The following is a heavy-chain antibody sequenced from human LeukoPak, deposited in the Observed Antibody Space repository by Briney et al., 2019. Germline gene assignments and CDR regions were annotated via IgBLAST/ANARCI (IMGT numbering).Heavy chain of an antibody. CDR3: ARTAIVGTTWYFDY. CDR2: IYYSGIT. D-gene: IGHD1-26*01. CDR1: GGSISSSSYY. V-gene: IGHV4-39*01. J-gene: IGHJ4*02. Sequence: PSETLSLTCTVSGGSISSSSYYWGWVRQPPGKGLEWIGSIYYSGITYYDPSLKSRVTISVDTSKNRFSLMLSSVAAADTAVYYCARTAIVGTTWYFDYWGQGTLVTVSS.